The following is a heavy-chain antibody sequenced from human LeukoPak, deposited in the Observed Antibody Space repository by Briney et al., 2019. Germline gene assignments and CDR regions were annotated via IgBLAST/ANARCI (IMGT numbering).Heavy chain of an antibody. CDR3: ARPATGEIAVAGYAAY. J-gene: IGHJ4*02. V-gene: IGHV3-48*04. D-gene: IGHD6-19*01. Sequence: PPGGSLRLSCAASGFTFSSYAMSWVRQAPGKGLEWVSYISSSGSTIYYADSVKGRFTISRDNAKNSLYLQMNSLRAEDTAVYYCARPATGEIAVAGYAAYWGQGTLVTVSS. CDR1: GFTFSSYA. CDR2: ISSSGSTI.